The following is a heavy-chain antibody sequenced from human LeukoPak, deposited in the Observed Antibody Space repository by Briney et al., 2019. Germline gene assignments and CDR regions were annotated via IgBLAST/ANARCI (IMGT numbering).Heavy chain of an antibody. D-gene: IGHD2-8*02. CDR3: ARGYCTGGNCYSFGY. CDR1: GASVSTNNW. V-gene: IGHV4/OR15-8*02. Sequence: KTSETLSLTCVVSGASVSTNNWWTWVRHAPGKGLEWIGEVYHSGLTNYSPSLKSRVTMSIDKSKNIFSLNLTSVTAADTALYYCARGYCTGGNCYSFGYWGQGTLVTVSS. CDR2: VYHSGLT. J-gene: IGHJ4*02.